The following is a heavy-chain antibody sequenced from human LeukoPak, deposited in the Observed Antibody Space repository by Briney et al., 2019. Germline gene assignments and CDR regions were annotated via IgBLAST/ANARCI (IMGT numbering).Heavy chain of an antibody. J-gene: IGHJ6*03. CDR1: GGTFSSYA. V-gene: IGHV1-69*05. Sequence: SVKVSCKASGGTFSSYAISWVRQAPGQGLEWMGGIIPIFGTANYAQKFQGRVTITTDESTSTAYMELSSLRSEDTAVYYCARGPTFPGYYYYYYYMDVWGKGTTVTVSS. CDR2: IIPIFGTA. CDR3: ARGPTFPGYYYYYYYMDV.